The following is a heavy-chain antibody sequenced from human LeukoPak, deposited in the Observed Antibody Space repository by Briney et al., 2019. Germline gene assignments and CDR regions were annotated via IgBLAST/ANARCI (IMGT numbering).Heavy chain of an antibody. CDR2: IYTSGST. V-gene: IGHV4-4*07. CDR1: GGSISSYY. D-gene: IGHD2-15*01. J-gene: IGHJ4*02. CDR3: ATTQRYCSGGSCYVQEAFDY. Sequence: SETLSLTCTVSGGSISSYYWSWIRQPAGKGLEWIGRIYTSGSTDYNPSLKSRVTMSVDTSKNQFSLKLSSVTAADTAVYYCATTQRYCSGGSCYVQEAFDYWGQGTLVTVSS.